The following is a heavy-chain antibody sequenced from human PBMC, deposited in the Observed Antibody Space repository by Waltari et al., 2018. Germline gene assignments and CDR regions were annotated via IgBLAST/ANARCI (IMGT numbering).Heavy chain of an antibody. V-gene: IGHV1-2*02. CDR3: ARDGSGSYWYYMDV. J-gene: IGHJ6*03. D-gene: IGHD3-10*01. Sequence: QVQLVQSGAEVKNPGASGKVSCQASGYNFNGHYIHWVRQAPGQGLEWLGWINSNTGGTKYAQKFQGRVTMTRAASITTVYMELSSLRSDDTAVYYCARDGSGSYWYYMDVWGKGTTVTISS. CDR1: GYNFNGHY. CDR2: INSNTGGT.